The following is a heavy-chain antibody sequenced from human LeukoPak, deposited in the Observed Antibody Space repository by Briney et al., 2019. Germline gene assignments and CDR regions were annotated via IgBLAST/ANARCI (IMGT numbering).Heavy chain of an antibody. J-gene: IGHJ4*02. Sequence: SQTLSLTCAISGDSVSSNSVTWNWIRQSPSRGLEWLGRTYYRSTWYNDYAVSVRGRITVNPDTSKNQFSLHLNSVTPEDTAVYYWARDQGFSSIDYWGQGTLVTVSS. CDR2: TYYRSTWYN. CDR1: GDSVSSNSVT. CDR3: ARDQGFSSIDY. V-gene: IGHV6-1*01.